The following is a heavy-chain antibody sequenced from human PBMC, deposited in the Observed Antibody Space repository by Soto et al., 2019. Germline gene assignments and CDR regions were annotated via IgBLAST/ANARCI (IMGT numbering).Heavy chain of an antibody. V-gene: IGHV3-23*01. D-gene: IGHD6-13*01. CDR3: AKDRERDAWYEDY. Sequence: PGGSLRLSCVASGFSFSSYAMSWVRQAPGKGLEWVSVISGSDGSTYYADSVKGRFTISRDNSKNTLYLQMNSLRAEDTAVYYCAKDRERDAWYEDYWGQGNLVTVS. CDR1: GFSFSSYA. CDR2: ISGSDGST. J-gene: IGHJ4*02.